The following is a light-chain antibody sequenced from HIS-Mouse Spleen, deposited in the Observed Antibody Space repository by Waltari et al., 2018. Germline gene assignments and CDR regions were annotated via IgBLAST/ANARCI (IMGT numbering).Light chain of an antibody. CDR3: CSYAGSSTVV. J-gene: IGLJ2*01. CDR1: RSDVGSYHL. CDR2: EGS. Sequence: QSALTQPASVSGSPGQSITISCTGPRSDVGSYHLVSWYQQHPGKAPKLMIYEGSKRPSGVSNRFSGSKSGNTASLTISGLQAEDEADYYCCSYAGSSTVVFGGGTKLTVL. V-gene: IGLV2-23*01.